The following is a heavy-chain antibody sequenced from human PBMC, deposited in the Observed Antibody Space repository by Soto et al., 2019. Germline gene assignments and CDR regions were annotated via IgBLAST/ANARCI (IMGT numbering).Heavy chain of an antibody. J-gene: IGHJ6*02. V-gene: IGHV6-1*01. CDR1: GDRISSNSGD. Sequence: QTLTLTCGISGDRISSNSGDWNWIKQSPSRGIEWLGRTYYRSKWYNDYAVSVKSRITINPDTSKNQFSLQLNSVTPEDTAVYYCARDRAYSSTWPTRDYYYGMDVWGQGTTVTVSS. CDR3: ARDRAYSSTWPTRDYYYGMDV. CDR2: TYYRSKWYN. D-gene: IGHD6-13*01.